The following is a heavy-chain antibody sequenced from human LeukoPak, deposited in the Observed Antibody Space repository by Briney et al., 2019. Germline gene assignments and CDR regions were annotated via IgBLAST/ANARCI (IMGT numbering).Heavy chain of an antibody. CDR1: GGSFSSTSHY. V-gene: IGHV4-39*01. Sequence: SETLSLTCTVSGGSFSSTSHYWGWIRQPPGKGLEWIGSIYYTGITYYNPSLKSRATISVDTSKNQFSLKLSSVTAADTAVYYCARQRYFDWLSDWFDPWGQGTLVTVSS. CDR3: ARQRYFDWLSDWFDP. J-gene: IGHJ5*02. CDR2: IYYTGIT. D-gene: IGHD3-9*01.